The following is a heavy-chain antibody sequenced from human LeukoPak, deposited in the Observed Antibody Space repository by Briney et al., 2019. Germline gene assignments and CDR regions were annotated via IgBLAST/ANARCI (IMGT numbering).Heavy chain of an antibody. J-gene: IGHJ4*02. CDR3: ARTPCSSTSCHNFDC. Sequence: PSETLSLTCTVSGGSISSSSYYWGWIRQPPGKGLEWIGSIYYSGSTYYNPSLKSRVTISVDTSKNQSSLKLSSVTAADTAVYYCARTPCSSTSCHNFDCWGQGTLVTVSS. CDR2: IYYSGST. D-gene: IGHD2-2*02. CDR1: GGSISSSSYY. V-gene: IGHV4-39*01.